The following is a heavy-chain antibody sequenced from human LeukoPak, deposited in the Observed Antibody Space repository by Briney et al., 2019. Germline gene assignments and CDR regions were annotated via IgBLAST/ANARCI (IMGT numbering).Heavy chain of an antibody. CDR3: ARGEGSGWYWAFDI. D-gene: IGHD6-19*01. CDR2: IYYSGST. V-gene: IGHV4-59*01. J-gene: IGHJ3*02. Sequence: SETLSLTCTVSGGSISSYYWSWIRQPPGKGLEWIGYIYYSGSTNYNPSLQGRVAISADTSKNQFSLKLSSVSAADTAVYYCARGEGSGWYWAFDIWGQGAMVTVSS. CDR1: GGSISSYY.